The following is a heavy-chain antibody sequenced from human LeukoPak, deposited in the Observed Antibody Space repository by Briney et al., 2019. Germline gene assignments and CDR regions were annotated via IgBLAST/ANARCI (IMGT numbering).Heavy chain of an antibody. V-gene: IGHV1-69*06. CDR2: IIPIFGAA. CDR3: ARDNNDYVWGSYRYGFDP. Sequence: SVKVSCKASGGTFSSYAISWVRQAPGQGLEWMGGIIPIFGAADYAQKFQGRVTITADKSTSTAYMDLTSLKSEDTAVYYCARDNNDYVWGSYRYGFDPWGQGTLVTVSS. D-gene: IGHD3-16*02. J-gene: IGHJ5*02. CDR1: GGTFSSYA.